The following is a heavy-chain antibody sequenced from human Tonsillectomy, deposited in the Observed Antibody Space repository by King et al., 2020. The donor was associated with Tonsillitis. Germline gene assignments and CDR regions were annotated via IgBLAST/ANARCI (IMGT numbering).Heavy chain of an antibody. V-gene: IGHV4-39*01. Sequence: QLQESGPGLVKPSETLSLTCTVSGGSISSSSSYWDWIRQPPGKGLEWIGSVYYSGSTYYNPSLKSRVTISVDTSKNQFSLKLSSVTAADTAVYYCAGRNPRDPYFDYWGQGTLVTVSS. D-gene: IGHD5-24*01. CDR1: GGSISSSSSY. J-gene: IGHJ4*02. CDR2: VYYSGST. CDR3: AGRNPRDPYFDY.